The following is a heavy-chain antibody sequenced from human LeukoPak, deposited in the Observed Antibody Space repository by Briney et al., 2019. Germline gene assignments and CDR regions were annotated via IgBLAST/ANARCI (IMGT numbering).Heavy chain of an antibody. CDR3: ANGPHYNILTGFYKVRSHLDY. CDR2: ISSSGSTI. Sequence: PGGSLRLSCAASGFTFSSYEMNWVRQAPGKGLEWVSYISSSGSTIYYADSVKGRFTISRDNAKNSLYLQMNSLGAEDTAVYYCANGPHYNILTGFYKVRSHLDYWGQGTLVTVSS. D-gene: IGHD3-9*01. J-gene: IGHJ4*02. CDR1: GFTFSSYE. V-gene: IGHV3-48*03.